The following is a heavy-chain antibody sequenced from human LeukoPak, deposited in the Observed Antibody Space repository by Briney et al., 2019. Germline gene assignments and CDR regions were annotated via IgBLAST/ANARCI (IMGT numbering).Heavy chain of an antibody. V-gene: IGHV4-4*02. CDR2: IHHSGST. J-gene: IGHJ4*02. D-gene: IGHD4-11*01. Sequence: SETLSLTCAVSGGSISTNNWWTWVRQPPGKGLEWIGEIHHSGSTDYNPSLKSRVTISPDKSKNQFSLTLTSVTAADTAVYYCVRLDYSNFFDYWGQGNLVTVSS. CDR1: GGSISTNNW. CDR3: VRLDYSNFFDY.